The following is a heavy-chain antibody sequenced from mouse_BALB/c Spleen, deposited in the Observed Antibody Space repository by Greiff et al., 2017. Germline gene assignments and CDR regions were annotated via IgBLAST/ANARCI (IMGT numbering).Heavy chain of an antibody. V-gene: IGHV5-17*02. D-gene: IGHD2-1*01. Sequence: DVKLVESGGGLVQPGGSRKLSCAASGFTFSSFGMHWVRQAPEKGLEWVAYISSGSSTIYYADTVKGRFTISRDNPKNTLFLQMTSLRSEDTAMYYCASDDGNYGYWGQGTTLTVSS. J-gene: IGHJ2*01. CDR3: ASDDGNYGY. CDR2: ISSGSSTI. CDR1: GFTFSSFG.